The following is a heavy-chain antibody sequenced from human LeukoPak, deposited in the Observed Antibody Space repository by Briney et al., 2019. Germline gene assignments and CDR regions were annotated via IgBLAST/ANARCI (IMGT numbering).Heavy chain of an antibody. CDR2: FGGTSSTI. D-gene: IGHD4-17*01. J-gene: IGHJ4*02. CDR1: GFTFRSYS. Sequence: PGGSLRLSCAASGFTFRSYSMNWVRQTPGKGLEWVSYFGGTSSTISYAGSVKGRFTISRDNAKNSLYLQMNSLRDEDTAVYYCARDVDYAFDYWGQGTLVMVSS. CDR3: ARDVDYAFDY. V-gene: IGHV3-48*02.